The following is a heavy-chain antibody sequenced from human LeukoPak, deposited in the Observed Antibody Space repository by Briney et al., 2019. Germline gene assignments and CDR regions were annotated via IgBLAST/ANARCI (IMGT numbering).Heavy chain of an antibody. CDR2: ISGSGSTI. CDR3: ATIDGRIPVDY. Sequence: PGGSLRLSCAVSGLIFSNYEMNWVRQAPGKGLEWVSYISGSGSTIYYADSVKGRFTISRDNAKNSLCLQMNSLRAEDTAVYYCATIDGRIPVDYWGQGTLVTVSS. CDR1: GLIFSNYE. V-gene: IGHV3-48*03. J-gene: IGHJ4*02. D-gene: IGHD1-26*01.